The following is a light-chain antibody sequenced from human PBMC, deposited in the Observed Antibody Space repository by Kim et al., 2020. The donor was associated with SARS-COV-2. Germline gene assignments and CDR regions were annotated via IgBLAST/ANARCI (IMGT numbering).Light chain of an antibody. J-gene: IGKJ1*01. V-gene: IGKV3-15*01. CDR1: QSVTSN. Sequence: SPGERFTLSCRASQSVTSNLAWYQQKPGQAPRLLIYGASTRATGIPARFSGSGSGTEFTLTISSLQSEDFAVYYCQQYNNWPPWTFGQGTKVDIK. CDR3: QQYNNWPPWT. CDR2: GAS.